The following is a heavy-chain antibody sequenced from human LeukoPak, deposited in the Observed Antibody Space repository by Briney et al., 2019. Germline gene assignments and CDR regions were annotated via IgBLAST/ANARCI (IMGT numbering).Heavy chain of an antibody. Sequence: PGGSLRLSCAASGFTFSSYWMHWVRQAPGKGLVWVSRINSDGSSTSYADSVEGRFTISRDNAKNTLYLQMNSLRAEDTAVYYCARVLRYFDWLFQADYYFDYWGQGTLVTVSS. V-gene: IGHV3-74*01. J-gene: IGHJ4*02. CDR2: INSDGSST. D-gene: IGHD3-9*01. CDR3: ARVLRYFDWLFQADYYFDY. CDR1: GFTFSSYW.